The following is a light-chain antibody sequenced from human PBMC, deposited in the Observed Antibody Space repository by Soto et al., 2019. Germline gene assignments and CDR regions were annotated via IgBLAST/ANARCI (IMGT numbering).Light chain of an antibody. CDR3: QQYHNWPPLT. J-gene: IGKJ4*01. V-gene: IGKV3D-15*01. CDR1: QNINFN. Sequence: ETLMTQSPATLSASPGERVTLSCRASQNINFNLAWYQQKPGQAPRVLIYGASSRASGIPDRFSGSGSGTDFTLTISRLEHDDFAFYYCQQYHNWPPLTFGGGTRWIS. CDR2: GAS.